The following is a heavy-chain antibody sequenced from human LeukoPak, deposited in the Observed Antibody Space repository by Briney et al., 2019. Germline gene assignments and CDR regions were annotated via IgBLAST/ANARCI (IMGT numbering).Heavy chain of an antibody. CDR1: GYTFTGYY. V-gene: IGHV1-2*02. CDR2: INPNSGGT. J-gene: IGHJ4*02. D-gene: IGHD2-2*02. CDR3: ARFGCSSTSCYIDY. Sequence: GASVKVSCKASGYTFTGYYMHWVRQAPGQGLEWKGWINPNSGGTNYAQKLQGRVTMTTDTSISTAYMELSRLRSDDTAVYYCARFGCSSTSCYIDYWGQGTLVSVSS.